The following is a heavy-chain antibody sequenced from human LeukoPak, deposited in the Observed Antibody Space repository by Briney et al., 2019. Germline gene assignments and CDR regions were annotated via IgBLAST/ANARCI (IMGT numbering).Heavy chain of an antibody. D-gene: IGHD3-3*01. CDR1: GFTFSSYS. CDR3: ARDSTIYDFWSGYSGAFDI. V-gene: IGHV3-21*01. CDR2: ISSSSSYI. J-gene: IGHJ3*02. Sequence: GGSLRLSCAASGFTFSSYSMNWVRQAPGKGLEWVSSISSSSSYIYYADSVKGRFTISRDNAKNSLYLQMNSLRAEDTAVYYCARDSTIYDFWSGYSGAFDIWGQGTMVTVSS.